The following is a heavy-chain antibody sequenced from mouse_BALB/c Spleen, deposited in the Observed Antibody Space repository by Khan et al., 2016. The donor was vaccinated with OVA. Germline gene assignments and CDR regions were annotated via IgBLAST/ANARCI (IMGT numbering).Heavy chain of an antibody. J-gene: IGHJ4*01. CDR3: ARDGNYMDY. Sequence: EVQLQESGPDLVKPSQSLSLTCTVTGYSITSGYSWHWIRQFPGNKLEWMGYIYSSGSINYNPSLKSRISFTRDTSKNHFFLHLNSVTTEGTATYYCARDGNYMDYWGQGTSVTVSS. CDR1: GYSITSGYS. CDR2: IYSSGSI. V-gene: IGHV3-1*02. D-gene: IGHD2-1*01.